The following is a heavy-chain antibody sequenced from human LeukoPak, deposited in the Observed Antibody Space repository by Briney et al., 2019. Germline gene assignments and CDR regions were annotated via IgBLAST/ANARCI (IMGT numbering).Heavy chain of an antibody. Sequence: ASVKVSCKASGYTFTSYYMHWVRQAPGQGLEWMGIINPSGGSTSYAQKFQGRVTITADKSTSTAYMELSSLRSEDTAVYYCASGYYDILLDYYMDVWGKGTTVTVSS. CDR1: GYTFTSYY. CDR2: INPSGGST. D-gene: IGHD3-9*01. V-gene: IGHV1-46*01. CDR3: ASGYYDILLDYYMDV. J-gene: IGHJ6*03.